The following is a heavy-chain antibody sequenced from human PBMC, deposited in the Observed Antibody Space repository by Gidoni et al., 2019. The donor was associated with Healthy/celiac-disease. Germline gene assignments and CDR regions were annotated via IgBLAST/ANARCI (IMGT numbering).Heavy chain of an antibody. D-gene: IGHD3-3*01. J-gene: IGHJ4*02. V-gene: IGHV4-34*01. CDR1: GGSFSGYD. CDR2: INHRGST. Sequence: QVQLQQWGAGLLRPSETLSLTCAAYGGSFSGYDWSWIRQPPGTVLEWIVEINHRGSTNYNPSLKGRVTISVDTSKNQFSLKLSSVTAADAAVYYCARGRGITIFGVGSTEADYWGQGTLVTVSS. CDR3: ARGRGITIFGVGSTEADY.